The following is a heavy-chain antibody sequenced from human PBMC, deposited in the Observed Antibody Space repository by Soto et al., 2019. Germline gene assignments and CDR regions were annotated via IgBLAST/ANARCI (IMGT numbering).Heavy chain of an antibody. CDR2: ISYDGSNK. J-gene: IGHJ6*01. Sequence: QVRLVESGGGVVQPGRSLRLSCAASGFTFSSYAMHWVRQAPGKGLEWVAVISYDGSNKYYADSVKGRFTISRDNSKNTLYLQMNSLRAEDKAVYYCAREDIVVVPAATPIYYYYGMDVW. D-gene: IGHD2-2*02. V-gene: IGHV3-30-3*01. CDR1: GFTFSSYA. CDR3: AREDIVVVPAATPIYYYYGMDV.